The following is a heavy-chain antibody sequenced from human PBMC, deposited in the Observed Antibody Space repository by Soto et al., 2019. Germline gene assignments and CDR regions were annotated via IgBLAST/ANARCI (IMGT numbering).Heavy chain of an antibody. Sequence: QVQLVQSGAEVRKPGASVRVSCKASGYVVRDYNMQWVRQAPGHRTEWMGWINAGNGDTLYSQNFQGRITITRDTFANTIYMELSGLTSDDTAVYYCARVGLEYTSGGNSYRPWFDFWGQGTLVTVSS. CDR2: INAGNGDT. CDR3: ARVGLEYTSGGNSYRPWFDF. D-gene: IGHD2-15*01. V-gene: IGHV1-3*01. J-gene: IGHJ4*02. CDR1: GYVVRDYN.